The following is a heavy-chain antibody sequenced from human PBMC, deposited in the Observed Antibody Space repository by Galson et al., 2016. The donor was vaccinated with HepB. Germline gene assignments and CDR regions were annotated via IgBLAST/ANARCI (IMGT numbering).Heavy chain of an antibody. J-gene: IGHJ4*02. CDR3: SRQFTVVTEYFDY. V-gene: IGHV3-33*01. Sequence: SLRLSCAASGFTFSNYGMHWVRQAPGKGLEWVAVIWSDGTTKYYADSMKGRFTISRDHSKNPLYLQLNILRAEDTAVYYCSRQFTVVTEYFDYWGQGTLVTVSS. D-gene: IGHD4-23*01. CDR1: GFTFSNYG. CDR2: IWSDGTTK.